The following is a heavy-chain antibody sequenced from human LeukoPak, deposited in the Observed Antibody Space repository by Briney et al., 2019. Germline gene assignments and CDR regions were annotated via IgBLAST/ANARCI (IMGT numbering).Heavy chain of an antibody. D-gene: IGHD3-10*01. J-gene: IGHJ4*02. V-gene: IGHV3-15*01. CDR2: IKSKTHGGTT. CDR1: GFNFNTAW. Sequence: GGSLRLSCAASGFNFNTAWMSWVRQAPGKGLEWVGRIKSKTHGGTTDYAAPVQGRFTISRDDSENTLSLEMNSLKTEDTAVYYCTTSPALGVDYWGQGTLVTVSS. CDR3: TTSPALGVDY.